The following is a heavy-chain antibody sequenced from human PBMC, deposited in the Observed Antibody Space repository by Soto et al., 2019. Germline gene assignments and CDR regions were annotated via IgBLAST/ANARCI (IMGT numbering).Heavy chain of an antibody. D-gene: IGHD2-8*01. CDR2: IHYSGTT. CDR1: GTSISSYY. CDR3: ARYNSYAIDY. Sequence: SETLSLTCTVSGTSISSYYWSWIRQPPGKGLEWIANIHYSGTTNYNPSLASRVTLSVDTSKNQISLKMTSVTAADRAMYFCARYNSYAIDYWGRGTLVTVSS. J-gene: IGHJ4*02. V-gene: IGHV4-59*01.